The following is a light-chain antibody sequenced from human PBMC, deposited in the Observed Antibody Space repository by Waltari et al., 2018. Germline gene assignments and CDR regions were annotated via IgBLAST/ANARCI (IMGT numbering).Light chain of an antibody. Sequence: DIVMTQSPDSLAVSLGARATINCKSSPSVLFRSNNKNYLGWYQQKPGQPPRLLIYWASTRESGVPDRFSGSGSATDFTLTISNLQAEDVAVYYCQQYYDTPSITFGQGTRLEIK. CDR1: PSVLFRSNNKNY. J-gene: IGKJ5*01. CDR2: WAS. CDR3: QQYYDTPSIT. V-gene: IGKV4-1*01.